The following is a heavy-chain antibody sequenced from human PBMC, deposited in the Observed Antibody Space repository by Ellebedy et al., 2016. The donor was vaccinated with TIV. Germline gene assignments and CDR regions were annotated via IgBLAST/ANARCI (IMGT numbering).Heavy chain of an antibody. J-gene: IGHJ6*02. CDR2: INTGNGNT. Sequence: ASVKVSXXASGHSFTAYGIHWVRQAPGQSLEWLGWINTGNGNTKYSQKFQGRVTIMTDTSATTASMELSSLRSEDTAVYYCARVYRSAASAAAFLGMDVWGQGTTVTVSS. CDR3: ARVYRSAASAAAFLGMDV. CDR1: GHSFTAYG. V-gene: IGHV1-3*04. D-gene: IGHD6-13*01.